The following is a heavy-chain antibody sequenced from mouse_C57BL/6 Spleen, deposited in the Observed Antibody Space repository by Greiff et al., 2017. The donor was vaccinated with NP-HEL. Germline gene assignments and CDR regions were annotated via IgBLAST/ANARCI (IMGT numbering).Heavy chain of an antibody. J-gene: IGHJ4*01. CDR2: INYDGSST. CDR3: ARDRYDGDAMDY. CDR1: GFTFSDYY. Sequence: EVQLVESEGGLVQPGSSMKLSCTASGFTFSDYYMAWVRQVPEKGLEWVANINYDGSSTYYLDSLKSRFIISRDNAKNILYLQMSSLKSEDTATYYCARDRYDGDAMDYWGQGTSVTVSS. V-gene: IGHV5-16*01. D-gene: IGHD2-14*01.